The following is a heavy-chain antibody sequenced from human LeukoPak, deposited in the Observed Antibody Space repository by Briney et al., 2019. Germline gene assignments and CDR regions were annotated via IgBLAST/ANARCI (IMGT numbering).Heavy chain of an antibody. J-gene: IGHJ4*02. CDR3: ARGLYYGSGQYYFDN. Sequence: GWSPRLSCAASGLTFSSYYMHWVRQAPGKGLEYVSAISPSGDSTYYTDSVKGRFTISRDNSKNTLFLQMGSLTAEDMAVYYCARGLYYGSGQYYFDNWGQGTLVTVSS. D-gene: IGHD3-10*01. CDR1: GLTFSSYY. V-gene: IGHV3-64*02. CDR2: ISPSGDST.